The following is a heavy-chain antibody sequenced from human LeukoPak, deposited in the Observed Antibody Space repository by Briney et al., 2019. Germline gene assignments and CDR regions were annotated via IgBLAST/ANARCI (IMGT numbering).Heavy chain of an antibody. CDR2: ISHSGDAT. Sequence: GGSLRLSWAASAFTFNNFTMNWVRQAPGKGLEWVSTISHSGDATYYADSVKGRFTISRDNSKNTLYLQMNSLTVEDTALSYWAKLGNNYDYCGEGTLVTVSS. CDR3: AKLGNNYDY. CDR1: AFTFNNFT. V-gene: IGHV3-23*01. J-gene: IGHJ4*02. D-gene: IGHD4/OR15-4a*01.